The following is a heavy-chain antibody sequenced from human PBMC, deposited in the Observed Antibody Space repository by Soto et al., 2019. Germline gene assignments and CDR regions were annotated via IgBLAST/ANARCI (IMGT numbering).Heavy chain of an antibody. D-gene: IGHD3-3*01. CDR3: ARRQALRFLEWLPTARLIDY. V-gene: IGHV4-39*01. CDR1: GCSISSSSYY. CDR2: IYYSGST. J-gene: IGHJ4*02. Sequence: SETLSLTCTVSGCSISSSSYYWGWIRQPPGKGLEWIGSIYYSGSTYYNPSLKSRVTISVDTSKNQFSLKLSSVTAADTAVYYCARRQALRFLEWLPTARLIDYWGQGTLVTVSS.